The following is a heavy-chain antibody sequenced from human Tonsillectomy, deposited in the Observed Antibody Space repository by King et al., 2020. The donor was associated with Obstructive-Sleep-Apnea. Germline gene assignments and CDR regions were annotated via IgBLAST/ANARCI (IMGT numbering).Heavy chain of an antibody. Sequence: VQLVESGGGVVQPGRSLRLSCAASGFTCNSDVMHWVRQAPGKGLEWLAVISYDGSNKNNADSVKVRFTISRANSKNTLYLKMNSLRAEDTAMYYCAKNDASISAVSTDPIAWGQGTLVTVSS. V-gene: IGHV3-30*18. D-gene: IGHD6-6*01. CDR3: AKNDASISAVSTDPIA. CDR2: ISYDGSNK. J-gene: IGHJ5*02. CDR1: GFTCNSDV.